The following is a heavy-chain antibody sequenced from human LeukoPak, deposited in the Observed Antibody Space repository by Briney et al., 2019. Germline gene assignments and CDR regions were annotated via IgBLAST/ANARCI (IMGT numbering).Heavy chain of an antibody. J-gene: IGHJ6*02. CDR3: ARDSRPDYYDFWSGYYYAYYYGMDV. V-gene: IGHV3-23*01. CDR2: ISGSGGST. CDR1: GFTFSSYA. D-gene: IGHD3-3*01. Sequence: GGSLRLSCAASGFTFSSYAMSWVRQAPGKGLEWVSAISGSGGSTYYADSVKGRFTISRDNSKNTLYLQMNSLRAEDTAVYYCARDSRPDYYDFWSGYYYAYYYGMDVWGQGTTVTVSS.